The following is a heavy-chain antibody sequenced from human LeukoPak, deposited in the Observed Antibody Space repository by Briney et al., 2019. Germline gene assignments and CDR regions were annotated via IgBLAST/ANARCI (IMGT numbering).Heavy chain of an antibody. CDR2: IFPGDSDT. CDR3: ARPRDGYCDY. D-gene: IGHD5-24*01. CDR1: GYSSTSYW. Sequence: GESLKISCQTSGYSSTSYWIGWVRQMPGQGLEWMGIIFPGDSDTRYSPSFQGQVTISADKSITTAFLQWSSLKASDTAMYYCARPRDGYCDYWGQGTLVTVSS. J-gene: IGHJ4*02. V-gene: IGHV5-51*01.